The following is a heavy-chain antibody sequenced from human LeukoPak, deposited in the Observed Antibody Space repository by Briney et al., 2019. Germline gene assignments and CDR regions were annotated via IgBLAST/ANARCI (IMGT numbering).Heavy chain of an antibody. D-gene: IGHD3-3*01. V-gene: IGHV3-15*01. Sequence: KPGGSLRLSCAASGFTFSNAWMSRVRQAPGKGLEWVGRIKSKTDGGTTDYAAPVTGRFTSPRDDSKNTLYLQMNSLQPEDTAVYYCTTSGDLRFLEWLPYYYYSMDVWGKGTTVTVSS. J-gene: IGHJ6*03. CDR1: GFTFSNAW. CDR3: TTSGDLRFLEWLPYYYYSMDV. CDR2: IKSKTDGGTT.